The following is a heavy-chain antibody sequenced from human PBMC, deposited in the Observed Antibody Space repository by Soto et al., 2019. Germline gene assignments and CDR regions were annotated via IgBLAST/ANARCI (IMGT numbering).Heavy chain of an antibody. J-gene: IGHJ4*02. V-gene: IGHV3-30*18. D-gene: IGHD3-3*01. CDR2: ISYDGGNK. Sequence: QVQLVESGGGVVQPGRSLRLSCAASGFTFSSYGMHWVRQAPGKGLEWVAVISYDGGNKYYADSVKGRFTISRDNSKNTLYLQMNSLRAEDTAVYYCAKEWTYYDFWSGYYPYFDYWGQGTLVTVSS. CDR3: AKEWTYYDFWSGYYPYFDY. CDR1: GFTFSSYG.